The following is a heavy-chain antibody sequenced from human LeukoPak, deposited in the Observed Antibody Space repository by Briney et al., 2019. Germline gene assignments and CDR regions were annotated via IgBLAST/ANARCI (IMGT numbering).Heavy chain of an antibody. CDR2: IYTSGST. CDR1: GGSISSYY. J-gene: IGHJ6*03. Sequence: NPSETLSLNCTVSGGSISSYYWSWIRQPAGKGLEWIGRIYTSGSTNYNPSLKSRVTISVDTSKNQFSLKLSSVTAADTAVYYCARDGKRGYSGYVLWYYYYYMDVWGKGTTVTVSS. CDR3: ARDGKRGYSGYVLWYYYYYMDV. D-gene: IGHD5-12*01. V-gene: IGHV4-4*07.